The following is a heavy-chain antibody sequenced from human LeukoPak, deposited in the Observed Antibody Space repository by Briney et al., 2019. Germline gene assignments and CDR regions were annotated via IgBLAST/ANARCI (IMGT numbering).Heavy chain of an antibody. CDR2: IYHSGST. Sequence: SGTLSLTCAVSGGSISSSNWWSWVRQPPGKGLEWIGEIYHSGSTYYNPSLKSRVTISVDTSKNQFSLQLTSVAAADTAVYYCARGSPYYATDVWGQGTTVTVSS. J-gene: IGHJ6*02. V-gene: IGHV4-4*02. CDR1: GGSISSSNW. CDR3: ARGSPYYATDV.